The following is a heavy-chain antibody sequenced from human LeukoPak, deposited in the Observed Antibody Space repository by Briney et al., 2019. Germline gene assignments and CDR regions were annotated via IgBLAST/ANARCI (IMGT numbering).Heavy chain of an antibody. CDR1: GFTFSSYG. CDR3: AKDRVYCSSTSCYYNWFDP. D-gene: IGHD2-2*01. CDR2: ISYDGSNK. Sequence: GGSLRLSCAASGFTFSSYGMHWVRQAPAKGLEWVAVISYDGSNKYYADSVKGRFTISRDNSKNTLYLQMNSLRAEDTAVYYCAKDRVYCSSTSCYYNWFDPWGQGTLVTVSS. V-gene: IGHV3-30*18. J-gene: IGHJ5*02.